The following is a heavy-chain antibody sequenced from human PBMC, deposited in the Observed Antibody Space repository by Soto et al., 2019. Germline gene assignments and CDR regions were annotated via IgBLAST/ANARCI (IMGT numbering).Heavy chain of an antibody. V-gene: IGHV3-43*02. CDR3: AFRYCSSTSCYDPDAFDI. D-gene: IGHD2-2*01. J-gene: IGHJ3*02. Sequence: PGGSLRLSCAASGFTFSSYGMHWVRQAPGKGLEWVALIRYDGGNTYYADSVKGRFTISRDNSKNSLYLQMNSLRTEDTALYYCAFRYCSSTSCYDPDAFDIWGQGTMVTVSS. CDR1: GFTFSSYG. CDR2: IRYDGGNT.